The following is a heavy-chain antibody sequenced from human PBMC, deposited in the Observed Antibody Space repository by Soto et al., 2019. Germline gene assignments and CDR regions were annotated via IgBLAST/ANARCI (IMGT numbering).Heavy chain of an antibody. V-gene: IGHV1-69*04. CDR3: ANPPRY. CDR2: IIPISGIA. J-gene: IGHJ4*02. CDR1: GYTFTSYG. Sequence: ASVKVSCKASGYTFTSYGISWVRQAPGQGLEWMGRIIPISGIANHAQKFQGRVTITADKSTGTAYMELSSLRSEDTAVYYCANPPRYWGQGTLVTVSS.